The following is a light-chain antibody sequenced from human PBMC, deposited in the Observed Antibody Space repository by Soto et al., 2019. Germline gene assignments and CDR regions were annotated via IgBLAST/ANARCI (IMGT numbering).Light chain of an antibody. V-gene: IGKV1-5*01. CDR3: QQYDSSPRT. CDR2: DVS. CDR1: QSIGTW. J-gene: IGKJ1*01. Sequence: DIQMTQSPSTLSASVGDGVTITCRASQSIGTWLAWYQQKPGKAPKVLIYDVSTLKSGVPSRFSGSASATEFTLSISSLQPDDFAVYYCQQYDSSPRTFGQGTKVEIK.